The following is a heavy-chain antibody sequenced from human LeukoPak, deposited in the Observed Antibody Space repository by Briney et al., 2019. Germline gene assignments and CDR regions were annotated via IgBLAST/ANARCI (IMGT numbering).Heavy chain of an antibody. V-gene: IGHV3-30*02. CDR1: GFIFSSYG. CDR2: IRSDGSDK. Sequence: GGSLRLSCAASGFIFSSYGMHWVRQPPGKGLEWVAFIRSDGSDKYYVDSVKGRFTISRDNSKDTLWLQMNSLRAEDTAVYYCAKHDSSSDFWGQGTLVTVSS. CDR3: AKHDSSSDF. J-gene: IGHJ4*02. D-gene: IGHD3-22*01.